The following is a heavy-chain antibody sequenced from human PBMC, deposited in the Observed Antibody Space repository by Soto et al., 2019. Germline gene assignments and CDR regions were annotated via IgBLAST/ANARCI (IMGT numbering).Heavy chain of an antibody. D-gene: IGHD5-12*01. CDR3: ARGRRDGYNSHYYGMDV. CDR2: INHSGST. Sequence: PSETLSLTCAVYGGSFSGYYWSWIRQPPGKGLEWIGEINHSGSTNYNPSLKSRVTISVDTSKNQFSLKLSSVTAADTAVYYCARGRRDGYNSHYYGMDVWGQGTTVTVSS. V-gene: IGHV4-34*01. CDR1: GGSFSGYY. J-gene: IGHJ6*02.